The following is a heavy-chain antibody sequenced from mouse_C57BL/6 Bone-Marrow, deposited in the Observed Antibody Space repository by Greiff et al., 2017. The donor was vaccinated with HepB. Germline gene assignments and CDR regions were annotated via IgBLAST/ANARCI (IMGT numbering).Heavy chain of an antibody. D-gene: IGHD1-1*02. CDR1: GYTFTSYW. V-gene: IGHV1-69*01. Sequence: VQLQQSGAELVMPGASVKLSCKASGYTFTSYWMHWVKQRPGQGLEWIGEIDPSDSYTNYNQKFKGKSTLTVDKSSSTAYMQLSSLTSEDSAVYFGGRWRVGWCHWDFGVWGKGATVTGSS. CDR3: GRWRVGWCHWDFGV. J-gene: IGHJ1*03. CDR2: IDPSDSYT.